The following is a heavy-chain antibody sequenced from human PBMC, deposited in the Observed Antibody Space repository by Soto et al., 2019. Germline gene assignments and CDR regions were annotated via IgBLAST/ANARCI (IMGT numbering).Heavy chain of an antibody. CDR2: IWYDGSNK. CDR1: GFTFSSYG. D-gene: IGHD6-13*01. V-gene: IGHV3-33*01. J-gene: IGHJ6*02. CDR3: ASALEQQLGLDV. Sequence: GGSLRLSCAASGFTFSSYGMHWVRQAPGKGLEWVAVIWYDGSNKYYADSVKGRFTISRDNSKNTLYLQMNSLRAEDTAVYYCASALEQQLGLDVWGQGTTVTVSS.